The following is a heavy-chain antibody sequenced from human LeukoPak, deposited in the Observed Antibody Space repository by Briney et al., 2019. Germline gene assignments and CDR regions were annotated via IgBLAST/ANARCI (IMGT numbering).Heavy chain of an antibody. CDR1: GGTFSNYV. CDR2: ITPIFATT. Sequence: SVKVSCKASGGTFSNYVINWVRQAPGQGLEWMGGITPIFATTDYAQKFQGRVTITADESTSTAYMELSSLRSEDTAVYYCAVGVRGSGSYQIWGHAFDIWGQGTMVTVSS. CDR3: AVGVRGSGSYQIWGHAFDI. D-gene: IGHD3-10*01. J-gene: IGHJ3*02. V-gene: IGHV1-69*13.